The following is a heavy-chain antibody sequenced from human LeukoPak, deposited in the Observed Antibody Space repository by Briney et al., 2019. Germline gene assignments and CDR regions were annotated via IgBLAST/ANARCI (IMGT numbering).Heavy chain of an antibody. Sequence: VASVKVSCMASGYTFTGYFMYRVRQAPEQGLEWMGWINPISGGTNYAQKFQGRVTMTRDTSISTAYMELRRLRSDDAAVYYCARVRYDGSGYYGALSVFDYWGQGTLVTVSS. V-gene: IGHV1-2*02. D-gene: IGHD3-22*01. CDR1: GYTFTGYF. J-gene: IGHJ4*02. CDR2: INPISGGT. CDR3: ARVRYDGSGYYGALSVFDY.